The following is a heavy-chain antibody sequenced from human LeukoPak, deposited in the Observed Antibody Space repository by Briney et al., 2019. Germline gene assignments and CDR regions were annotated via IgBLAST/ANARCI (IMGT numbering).Heavy chain of an antibody. CDR2: IYSGGST. V-gene: IGHV3-53*01. Sequence: PGGSLRLSCAASGFTVSSNYMSWVRQAPGKGLEWVSVIYSGGSTYYADSVKGRFTISRDNSKNTLYLQMNSLRAEDTAVYYCARALRLWGGNSGIAFDIWGQGTMVTVSS. CDR1: GFTVSSNY. D-gene: IGHD4-23*01. CDR3: ARALRLWGGNSGIAFDI. J-gene: IGHJ3*02.